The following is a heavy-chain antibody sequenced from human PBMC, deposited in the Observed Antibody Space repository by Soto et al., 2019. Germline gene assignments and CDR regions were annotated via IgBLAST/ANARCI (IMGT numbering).Heavy chain of an antibody. CDR1: GDSVSSNSAA. D-gene: IGHD6-13*01. J-gene: IGHJ6*02. Sequence: PSQTLSLTCAISGDSVSSNSAAWNWIRQSPSRGLEWLGRTYYRSKWYNDYAVSVKSRITINPDTSKNQFSLQLNSVTPEDTAFYYCAMGIAAAGLYYYYGMDVWGQGTTVTVSS. V-gene: IGHV6-1*01. CDR2: TYYRSKWYN. CDR3: AMGIAAAGLYYYYGMDV.